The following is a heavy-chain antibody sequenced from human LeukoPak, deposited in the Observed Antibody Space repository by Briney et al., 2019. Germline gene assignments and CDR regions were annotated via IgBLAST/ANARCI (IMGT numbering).Heavy chain of an antibody. CDR1: GFTFSSYA. D-gene: IGHD2-2*01. Sequence: GGSLRLSCAASGFTFSSYAVHWVRQAPGKGLEWVAVISYDGSNKYYADSVKGRFTISRDNSKNTLYLQMNSLRAEDTAVYYCAGDSIVVVPAALYWGQGTLVTVSS. V-gene: IGHV3-30*04. CDR3: AGDSIVVVPAALY. CDR2: ISYDGSNK. J-gene: IGHJ4*02.